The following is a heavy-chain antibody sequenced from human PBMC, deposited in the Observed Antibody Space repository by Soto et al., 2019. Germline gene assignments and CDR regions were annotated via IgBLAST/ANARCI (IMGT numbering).Heavy chain of an antibody. CDR3: ARRRITMVRGVIDYYGMDV. J-gene: IGHJ6*02. CDR2: IYYSGST. V-gene: IGHV4-39*01. D-gene: IGHD3-10*01. Sequence: SETLSLTCTVSGGSISSSSYYWGWIRQPPGKGLEWIGSIYYSGSTYYNPSLKSRVTISVDTSKNQFSLKLSSVTAADTVVYYCARRRITMVRGVIDYYGMDVWGQGTTVTVSS. CDR1: GGSISSSSYY.